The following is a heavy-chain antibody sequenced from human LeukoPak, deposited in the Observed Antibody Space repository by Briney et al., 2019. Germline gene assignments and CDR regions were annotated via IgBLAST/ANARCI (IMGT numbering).Heavy chain of an antibody. D-gene: IGHD3-3*01. CDR3: AKDLTIFGVVLIVLEDDY. Sequence: PGGSLRLSCAASGFTFSSNAMSWVRQAPGKGLEWVSTLSGSGGSTYYADSVKGRFTISRDNSKNTLYLQMNSLRAEDTAVYYCAKDLTIFGVVLIVLEDDYWGQGTLVTVSS. CDR2: LSGSGGST. CDR1: GFTFSSNA. V-gene: IGHV3-23*01. J-gene: IGHJ4*02.